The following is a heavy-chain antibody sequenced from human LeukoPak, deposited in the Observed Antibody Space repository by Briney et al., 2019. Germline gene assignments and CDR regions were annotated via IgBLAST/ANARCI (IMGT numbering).Heavy chain of an antibody. V-gene: IGHV4-59*01. CDR2: IYYSGGT. D-gene: IGHD3-3*01. J-gene: IGHJ6*03. CDR3: ARSGSNYDFWSGLGYYYYYMDV. CDR1: GGSISSYH. Sequence: SETLSLTCTVSGGSISSYHWSRIRQPPGKGLEWIGYIYYSGGTNYNPSLKSRVTISVDTSKNQFSLKLSSVTAADTAVYYCARSGSNYDFWSGLGYYYYYMDVWGKGTTVTVSS.